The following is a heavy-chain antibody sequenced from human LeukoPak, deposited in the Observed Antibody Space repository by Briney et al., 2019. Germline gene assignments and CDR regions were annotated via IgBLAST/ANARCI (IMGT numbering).Heavy chain of an antibody. J-gene: IGHJ4*02. D-gene: IGHD3-16*01. CDR2: INPSGGST. CDR3: ARDLGGSPYYFDY. Sequence: GASVKVSCKASGYTFTSYYMHWVRQAPGQGLEWMGIINPSGGSTGYAQRFQGRVTMTTDTSTSTAYMELRSLRSDDTAVYYCARDLGGSPYYFDYWGQGTLVTVSS. V-gene: IGHV1-46*01. CDR1: GYTFTSYY.